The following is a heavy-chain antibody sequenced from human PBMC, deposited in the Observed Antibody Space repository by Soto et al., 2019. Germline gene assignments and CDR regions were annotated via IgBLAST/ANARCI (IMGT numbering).Heavy chain of an antibody. CDR2: IYYSGST. J-gene: IGHJ5*02. V-gene: IGHV4-31*03. Sequence: SETLSLTCTVSGGSISSGGYYWSWIRQHPGKSLEWIGYIYYSGSTYYNPSLKSRVTISVDTSKNQFSLKLSSVTAADTAVYYCARGLHGSGSYLNWFDPWGQGTLVTVSS. CDR3: ARGLHGSGSYLNWFDP. D-gene: IGHD3-10*01. CDR1: GGSISSGGYY.